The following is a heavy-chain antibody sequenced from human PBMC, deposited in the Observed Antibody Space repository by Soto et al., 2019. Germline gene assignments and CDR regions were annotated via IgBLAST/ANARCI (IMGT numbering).Heavy chain of an antibody. Sequence: ASVKVSCKASGGTFSSYTISWVRQAPGQGLEWMGRIIPILGIANYAQKFQGRVTITADKSTSTAYMELSSLRSEDTAVYYCARDMSIAAAGANFKYYFDYWGQGTLVTVSS. CDR1: GGTFSSYT. D-gene: IGHD6-13*01. CDR3: ARDMSIAAAGANFKYYFDY. CDR2: IIPILGIA. V-gene: IGHV1-69*04. J-gene: IGHJ4*02.